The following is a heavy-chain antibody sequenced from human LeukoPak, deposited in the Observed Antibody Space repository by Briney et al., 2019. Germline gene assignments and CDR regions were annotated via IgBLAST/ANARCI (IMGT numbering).Heavy chain of an antibody. CDR2: INHSGST. CDR3: ARGRTGGLDY. J-gene: IGHJ4*02. Sequence: SETLSLTCAVYGGSFSGYYWSWIRQPPGKGLEWIGEINHSGSTNYNPSLKSRVTISVDTSNNQFSLKLSSVTAADTAVYYCARGRTGGLDYWGQGTLVTVSS. D-gene: IGHD1-1*01. V-gene: IGHV4-34*01. CDR1: GGSFSGYY.